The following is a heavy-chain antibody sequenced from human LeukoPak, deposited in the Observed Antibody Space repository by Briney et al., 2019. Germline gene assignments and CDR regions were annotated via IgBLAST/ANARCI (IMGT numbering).Heavy chain of an antibody. CDR3: ARGHGDPRFDY. V-gene: IGHV4-4*07. D-gene: IGHD4-17*01. CDR2: IYTSGST. Sequence: SETLSLTCTVSGGSISSYYWSWIRQPAGKGLGWIGRIYTSGSTNYNPSLKSRVTMSVDTSKNQFSLKLSSVTAADTAVYYCARGHGDPRFDYWGQGTLVTVSS. J-gene: IGHJ4*02. CDR1: GGSISSYY.